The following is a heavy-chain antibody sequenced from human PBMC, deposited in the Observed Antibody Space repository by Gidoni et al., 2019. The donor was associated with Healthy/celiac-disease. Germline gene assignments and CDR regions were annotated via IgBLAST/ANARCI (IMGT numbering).Heavy chain of an antibody. CDR2: IYYSGST. Sequence: QVQLQESGPGLVKPSETLSLTCTVSGGSISSSYWSWIRQPPGKGLEWIGYIYYSGSTNYNPSLKSRGTISVDTSKNQFSLKLSSVTAADTAVYYCARGIYYDFWSGYRTGMDVWGQGTTVTVSS. D-gene: IGHD3-3*01. J-gene: IGHJ6*02. CDR1: GGSISSSY. CDR3: ARGIYYDFWSGYRTGMDV. V-gene: IGHV4-59*01.